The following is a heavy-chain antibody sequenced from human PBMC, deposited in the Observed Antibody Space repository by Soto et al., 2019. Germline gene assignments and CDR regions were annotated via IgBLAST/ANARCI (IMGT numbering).Heavy chain of an antibody. CDR3: SRFIMVGGWFDPNYYHGMDV. V-gene: IGHV1-18*01. Sequence: QVQLVQSGAEVKKPGASVTVYSKTSGYTFSNYGINWVRQAPGQGLEWMGWISGYNGNTNYAQTVQGRVTMTTDKSTGTVYMELRSLKSDDTAIYYCSRFIMVGGWFDPNYYHGMDVWGQGTTVTVSS. J-gene: IGHJ6*02. CDR1: GYTFSNYG. D-gene: IGHD6-19*01. CDR2: ISGYNGNT.